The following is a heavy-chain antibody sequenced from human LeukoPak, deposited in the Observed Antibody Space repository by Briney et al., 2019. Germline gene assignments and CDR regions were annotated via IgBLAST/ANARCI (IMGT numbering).Heavy chain of an antibody. CDR1: GGSFSGYY. V-gene: IGHV4-34*01. Sequence: SETLSLTCAVYGGSFSGYYWSWIRQPPGKGLEWIGEINHSGSTNYNPSLKSRVTISIDTSKNQFSLELRSLPAADTAVYYCARAHSSGWFSFAYWGQGTLVTVSS. D-gene: IGHD6-19*01. CDR2: INHSGST. CDR3: ARAHSSGWFSFAY. J-gene: IGHJ4*02.